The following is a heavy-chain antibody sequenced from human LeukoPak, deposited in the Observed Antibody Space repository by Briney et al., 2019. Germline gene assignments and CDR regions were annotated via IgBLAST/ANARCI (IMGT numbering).Heavy chain of an antibody. CDR3: ASSDYGDYGPDY. CDR1: GFTFSSYG. D-gene: IGHD4-17*01. J-gene: IGHJ4*02. CDR2: IKQDGSEK. V-gene: IGHV3-7*01. Sequence: GGSLRLSCAASGFTFSSYGMHWVRQAPGKGLEWVANIKQDGSEKYYVDSVKGRFTISRDNSKNTLYLQMNSLRAEDTAVYYCASSDYGDYGPDYWGQGTLVTVSS.